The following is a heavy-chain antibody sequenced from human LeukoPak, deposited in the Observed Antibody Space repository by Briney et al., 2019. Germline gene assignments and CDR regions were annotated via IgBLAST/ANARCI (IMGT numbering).Heavy chain of an antibody. J-gene: IGHJ4*02. CDR3: ARVGYCSNGVCYDY. CDR2: ISSNGDST. CDR1: GFTFRRYA. D-gene: IGHD2-8*01. V-gene: IGHV3-64*01. Sequence: PGGSLRLSCAASGFTFRRYAMHWVRQAPGKGLEYVSAISSNGDSTYYANSVKDRFTISRDNSKNTLYLQMGSLRAEDMAVYYCARVGYCSNGVCYDYWGPGTRVTVSS.